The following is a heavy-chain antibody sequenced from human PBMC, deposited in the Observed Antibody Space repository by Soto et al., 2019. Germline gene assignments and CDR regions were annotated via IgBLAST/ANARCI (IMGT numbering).Heavy chain of an antibody. CDR2: ISDSGST. Sequence: QVQLQESGPGLVKPSETLSLTCSVSGGSISSYYWSWIRQPPGKGLEWIGYISDSGSTRYNPSLKSRVSISVDTSENQFSLKLNSVTAADTAVYYCARGRNGSGWYDFDYWGQGTLVTVSS. D-gene: IGHD6-19*01. V-gene: IGHV4-59*01. J-gene: IGHJ4*02. CDR3: ARGRNGSGWYDFDY. CDR1: GGSISSYY.